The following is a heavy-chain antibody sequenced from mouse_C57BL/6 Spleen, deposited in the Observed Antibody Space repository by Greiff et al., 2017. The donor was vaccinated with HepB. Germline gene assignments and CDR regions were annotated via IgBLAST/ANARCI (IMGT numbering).Heavy chain of an antibody. V-gene: IGHV1-55*01. J-gene: IGHJ4*01. Sequence: VQLQQPGAELVKPGASVKMSCKASGYTFTSYWITWVKQRPGQGLEWIGDIYPGSGSTNYNEKFKSKATLTVDTSSSTAYMQLSSLTSEDSAVYYCAREGGNYGDYAMDYWGQGTSVTVSS. CDR2: IYPGSGST. CDR3: AREGGNYGDYAMDY. CDR1: GYTFTSYW. D-gene: IGHD2-1*01.